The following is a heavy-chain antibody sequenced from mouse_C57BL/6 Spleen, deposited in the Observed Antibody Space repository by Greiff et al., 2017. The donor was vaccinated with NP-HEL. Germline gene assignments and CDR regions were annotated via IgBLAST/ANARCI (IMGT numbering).Heavy chain of an antibody. J-gene: IGHJ2*01. Sequence: VQLQQPGAELVKPGASVKLSCKASGYTFTSYWMQWVKQRPGQGLEWIGEIDPSDSYTNYNQKFKGKATLTVDTSSSTAYMQLSSLTSEDSAVYYWARSGDYDYFDYGGQGTTLTVSS. D-gene: IGHD2-4*01. CDR2: IDPSDSYT. CDR3: ARSGDYDYFDY. CDR1: GYTFTSYW. V-gene: IGHV1-50*01.